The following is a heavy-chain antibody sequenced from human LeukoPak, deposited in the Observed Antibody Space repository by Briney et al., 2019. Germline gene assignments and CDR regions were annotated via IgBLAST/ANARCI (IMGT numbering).Heavy chain of an antibody. D-gene: IGHD5-24*01. CDR1: GGSFSGYY. CDR2: INHSGST. J-gene: IGHJ4*02. Sequence: SETLSLTCAVCGGSFSGYYWSWIRQPPGKGLEWIGEINHSGSTNYNPSLKSRVTISVDTSKNQFSLKLSSVTAADTAVYYCARGAGLEMATIKGYYFDYWGQGTLVTVSS. CDR3: ARGAGLEMATIKGYYFDY. V-gene: IGHV4-34*01.